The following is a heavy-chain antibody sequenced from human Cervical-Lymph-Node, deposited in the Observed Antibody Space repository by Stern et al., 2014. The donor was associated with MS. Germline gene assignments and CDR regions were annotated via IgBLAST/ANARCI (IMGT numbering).Heavy chain of an antibody. Sequence: VQLVESGGGVVQPGRSLRLSCAASGFTFSSYGMHWVRQAPGKGLEWVAVIWYDGSNKYYADSVKGRFTISRDNSKNTLYLQMNSLRAEDTAVYYCASGRWRTVTTLDYWGQGTLVTVSS. CDR1: GFTFSSYG. CDR3: ASGRWRTVTTLDY. V-gene: IGHV3-33*01. D-gene: IGHD4-17*01. CDR2: IWYDGSNK. J-gene: IGHJ4*02.